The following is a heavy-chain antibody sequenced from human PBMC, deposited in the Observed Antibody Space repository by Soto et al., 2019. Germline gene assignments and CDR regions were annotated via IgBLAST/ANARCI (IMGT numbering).Heavy chain of an antibody. V-gene: IGHV3-30*18. Sequence: GGSLRLSCAASGFTFSSYGMHWFRQAPGKGLEWVAVISYDGSNKYYADSVKGRFTISRDNSKNTLYLQMNSLRAEDTAVYYCAKDRIAVAGPDYYYYGMDVWGQGTTVTVSS. CDR2: ISYDGSNK. CDR3: AKDRIAVAGPDYYYYGMDV. CDR1: GFTFSSYG. J-gene: IGHJ6*02. D-gene: IGHD6-19*01.